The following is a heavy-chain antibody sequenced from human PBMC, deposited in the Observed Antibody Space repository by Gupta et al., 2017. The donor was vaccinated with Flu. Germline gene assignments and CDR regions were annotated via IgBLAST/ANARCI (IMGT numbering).Heavy chain of an antibody. CDR1: GCTFSNYR. D-gene: IGHD1-26*01. Sequence: EVQLVESGGAVVQQGGSLRLSCEVSGCTFSNYRMHWFRQAPGKGLVWVSRIDNDGSGISYADSGKGRFSISRDNAKNTLYLQLNNLREEETAVYYCARASRIVGGYYAAFDIWGQGTMVPVS. CDR3: ARASRIVGGYYAAFDI. CDR2: IDNDGSGI. V-gene: IGHV3-74*01. J-gene: IGHJ3*02.